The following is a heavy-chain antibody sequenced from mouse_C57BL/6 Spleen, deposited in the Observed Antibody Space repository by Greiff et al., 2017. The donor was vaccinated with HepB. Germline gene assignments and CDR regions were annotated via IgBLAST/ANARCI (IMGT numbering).Heavy chain of an antibody. D-gene: IGHD2-5*01. J-gene: IGHJ1*03. CDR2: INPNNGGT. CDR1: GYTFTDYY. Sequence: EVQLQQSGPELVKPGASVKISCKASGYTFTDYYMNWVKQSHGKSLEWIGDINPNNGGTSYNQKLKAKATLTVDKSSSTAYMVLRSLTSEDSTVYYCARDYSNYEWYFDVWGTGTTVTVSS. V-gene: IGHV1-26*01. CDR3: ARDYSNYEWYFDV.